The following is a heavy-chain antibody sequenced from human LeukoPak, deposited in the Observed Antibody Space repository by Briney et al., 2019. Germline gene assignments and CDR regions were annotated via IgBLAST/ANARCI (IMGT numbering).Heavy chain of an antibody. Sequence: PSETLSLTCTVSGGSISSSSYYWGWIRQPPGKGLEWIGSIYYSGSTYYNPSLKSRVTISVDTSKNQFSLKLSSVTAADTAVYYCARRPMVRGLYHDAFDIWGQGTMVTVSS. CDR2: IYYSGST. D-gene: IGHD3-10*01. J-gene: IGHJ3*02. CDR1: GGSISSSSYY. V-gene: IGHV4-39*01. CDR3: ARRPMVRGLYHDAFDI.